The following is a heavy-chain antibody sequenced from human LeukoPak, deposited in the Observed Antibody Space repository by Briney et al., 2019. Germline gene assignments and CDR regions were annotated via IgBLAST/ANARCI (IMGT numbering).Heavy chain of an antibody. CDR1: GGSISSGSYY. D-gene: IGHD6-19*01. J-gene: IGHJ5*02. CDR2: IYTSGST. CDR3: AKGAGPPWFDP. V-gene: IGHV4-61*02. Sequence: SETLSLTCTVSGGSISSGSYYWSWIRQPAGKGLEWIGRIYTSGSTNYNPSLKSRVTISVDTSKNQFSLKLSSVTAADTAVYYCAKGAGPPWFDPWGQGTLVTVSS.